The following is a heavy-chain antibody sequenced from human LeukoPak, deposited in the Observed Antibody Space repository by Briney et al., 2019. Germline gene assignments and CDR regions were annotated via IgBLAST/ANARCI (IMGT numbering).Heavy chain of an antibody. D-gene: IGHD2-15*01. V-gene: IGHV5-51*01. CDR3: ARRYCSGGSCYGPGVFWFDP. CDR1: GYSFTSYW. CDR2: IYPGDSDT. J-gene: IGHJ5*02. Sequence: PGESLKISCKGSGYSFTSYWIGWVRRMPGKGLEWMGIIYPGDSDTRYSPSFQGQVTISADKSISTAYLQWSSLKASDTAMYYCARRYCSGGSCYGPGVFWFDPWGKGTLVTVSS.